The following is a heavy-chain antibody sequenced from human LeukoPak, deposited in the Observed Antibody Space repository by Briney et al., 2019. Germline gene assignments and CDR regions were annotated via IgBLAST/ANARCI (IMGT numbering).Heavy chain of an antibody. CDR3: ARPRSPRGYCSGGGCNQYYFDY. CDR2: IYPGDSDT. D-gene: IGHD2-15*01. CDR1: GYSFTSYW. Sequence: GESLKISCKGSGYSFTSYWIGWVRQMPGKGLEWMGIIYPGDSDTRYSPSFQGQVTISADKSISTAYLQWSSLKASDTAMYYCARPRSPRGYCSGGGCNQYYFDYWGQGTLVTVSS. J-gene: IGHJ4*02. V-gene: IGHV5-51*01.